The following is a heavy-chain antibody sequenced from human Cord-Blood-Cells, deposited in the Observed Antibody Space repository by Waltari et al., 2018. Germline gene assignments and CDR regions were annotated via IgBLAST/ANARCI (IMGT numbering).Heavy chain of an antibody. Sequence: QLQLQESGPALATPSETLYLTCTVSGASISSSSYYSGWTRQPPGKGLEWIGSIYYSGSTYYNPSLKSRVTISVDTSKNQFSLKLSSVTAADTAVYYCAKYSSGWYWYFDLWGRGTLVTVSS. CDR2: IYYSGST. D-gene: IGHD6-19*01. J-gene: IGHJ2*01. CDR1: GASISSSSYY. V-gene: IGHV4-39*01. CDR3: AKYSSGWYWYFDL.